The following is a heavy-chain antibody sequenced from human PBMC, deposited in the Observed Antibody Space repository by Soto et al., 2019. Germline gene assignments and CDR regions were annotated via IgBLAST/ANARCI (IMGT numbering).Heavy chain of an antibody. CDR3: AKDRGDYGRNYFYYMDV. J-gene: IGHJ6*03. CDR1: GFTFSSHA. V-gene: IGHV3-23*01. CDR2: ISGSGGST. Sequence: EVQLLESGGAVVQPGGSLRLSCAASGFTFSSHAMSWVRQAPGKGLEWVSSISGSGGSTYYVDSVKGRFTISRDNSKNTLYLQMSGLRAEDTALYYCAKDRGDYGRNYFYYMDVWGKGTTVTVSS. D-gene: IGHD4-17*01.